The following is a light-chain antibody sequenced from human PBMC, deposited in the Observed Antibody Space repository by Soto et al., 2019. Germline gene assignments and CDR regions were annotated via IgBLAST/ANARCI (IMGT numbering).Light chain of an antibody. J-gene: IGKJ3*01. CDR3: QHFKNWPPTVT. CDR2: GAS. Sequence: EIMMTQSPATLSVSPGERVTLSCRATETISSNLAWYHQRPGQAPRLLIYGASIRATGVPARFSGSGSGSEFTLTISSLQSDDFGIYYCQHFKNWPPTVTFGHGTKVDLK. V-gene: IGKV3D-15*01. CDR1: ETISSN.